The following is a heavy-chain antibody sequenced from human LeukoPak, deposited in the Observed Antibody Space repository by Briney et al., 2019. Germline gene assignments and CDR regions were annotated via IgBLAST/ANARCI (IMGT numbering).Heavy chain of an antibody. V-gene: IGHV4-59*01. CDR1: GGSISSYY. CDR3: ARRYSSSSGLDY. D-gene: IGHD6-13*01. CDR2: IYYSGST. J-gene: IGHJ4*02. Sequence: SETLSLTCTVSGGSISSYYWSWIRQPPGKGLEWIGYIYYSGSTNYSPSLKSRVTISVDTSKNQFSLKLSSVTAADTAVYYCARRYSSSSGLDYWGQGTLVTVSS.